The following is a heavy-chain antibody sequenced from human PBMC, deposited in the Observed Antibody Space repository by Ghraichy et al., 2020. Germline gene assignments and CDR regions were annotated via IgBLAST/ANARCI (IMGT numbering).Heavy chain of an antibody. V-gene: IGHV4-59*01. CDR2: IYYSGST. J-gene: IGHJ4*01. CDR1: GGSLRSYY. Sequence: SETLSLTCNVYGGSLRSYYWSWIRQPPGKGLEWIGTIYYSGSTNYSPSLKSRVTMSVDTSKNQFSLKLSSVGTGDTAVYYCARWNYHGNKGYKRFDYWGHGAMDTFSS. D-gene: IGHD4-23*01. CDR3: ARWNYHGNKGYKRFDY.